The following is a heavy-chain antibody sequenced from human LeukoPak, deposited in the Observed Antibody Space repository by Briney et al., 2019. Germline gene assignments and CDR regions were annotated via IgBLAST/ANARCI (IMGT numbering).Heavy chain of an antibody. Sequence: GGSLRLSCAASGFTFTTYDINWVRQAPGKGLEWVSFISSSSSKIYYADSVKGRFTVSRDNAQNSLFLQMDSLRVEDTAVYYCARTAAPSTYYYMDVWGKGTTVTVSS. V-gene: IGHV3-21*01. CDR3: ARTAAPSTYYYMDV. CDR1: GFTFTTYD. D-gene: IGHD6-6*01. CDR2: ISSSSSKI. J-gene: IGHJ6*03.